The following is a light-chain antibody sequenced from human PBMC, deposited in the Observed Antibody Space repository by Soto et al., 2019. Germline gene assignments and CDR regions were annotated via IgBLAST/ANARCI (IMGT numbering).Light chain of an antibody. CDR2: YQSDSDK. Sequence: QSVLTQPASLSASPGASASLTCTLRSDIDLATYRIYWYRQKPGSPPQYLLRYQSDSDKGQGSGVPSRFSGSKDASANAGVLVISGLQSEDDADYYCFIWCSGAYVFGSGTKLTVL. CDR1: SDIDLATYR. CDR3: FIWCSGAYV. V-gene: IGLV5-45*01. J-gene: IGLJ1*01.